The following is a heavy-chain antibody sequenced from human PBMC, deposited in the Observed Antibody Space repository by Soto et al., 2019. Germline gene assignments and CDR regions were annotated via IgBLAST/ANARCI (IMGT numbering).Heavy chain of an antibody. Sequence: ASVKVSCKASGGTFSSYAISWVRQAPGQGLEWMGGIIPIFGTANYAQKFQGRVTITADESTSTAYMELSSLRSVDTAVYYCARAEGYYDSSGYPDYWGQGTLVTVSS. D-gene: IGHD3-22*01. CDR2: IIPIFGTA. V-gene: IGHV1-69*13. J-gene: IGHJ4*02. CDR1: GGTFSSYA. CDR3: ARAEGYYDSSGYPDY.